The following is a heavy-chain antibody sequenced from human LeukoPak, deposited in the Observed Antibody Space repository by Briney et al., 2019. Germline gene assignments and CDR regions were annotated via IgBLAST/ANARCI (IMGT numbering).Heavy chain of an antibody. V-gene: IGHV3-53*01. CDR2: IYSGGST. D-gene: IGHD3-22*01. J-gene: IGHJ4*02. CDR1: GFTVSGNY. CDR3: ARGRNYDSSGYWYYFDY. Sequence: GGSLRLSCAASGFTVSGNYMSWVRQAPGKGLEWVSVIYSGGSTYYADSVKGRFTISRNNSKNTLYLQMNSLRAEDTAVYYCARGRNYDSSGYWYYFDYWGQGTLVTVSS.